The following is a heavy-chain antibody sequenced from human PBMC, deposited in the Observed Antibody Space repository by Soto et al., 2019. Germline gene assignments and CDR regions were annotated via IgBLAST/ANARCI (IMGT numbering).Heavy chain of an antibody. CDR2: ISGSGNTS. Sequence: EVQLLESGGGLVQPGGSLRLSCAASGFTFSSYAMTWVRQAPGKGLEWVSAISGSGNTSYYADSVKGRFTISRDSSKKMLYLQMNSLRPEETAVYYCAKDRGRTGCEDYWRQGTLVNVSS. CDR1: GFTFSSYA. CDR3: AKDRGRTGCEDY. J-gene: IGHJ4*02. D-gene: IGHD3-10*01. V-gene: IGHV3-23*01.